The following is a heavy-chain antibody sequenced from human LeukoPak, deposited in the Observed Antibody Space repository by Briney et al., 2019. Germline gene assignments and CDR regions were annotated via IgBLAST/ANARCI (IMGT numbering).Heavy chain of an antibody. Sequence: VASVKVSCKASGGTFSSYAISWVRQAPGRGLEWMGGIIPIFGTANYAQKFQGRVTITTDESTSTAYMELSSLRSEDTAVYYCASPYYYDSSGYTPYYYYYYMDVWGKGTTVTVSS. J-gene: IGHJ6*03. V-gene: IGHV1-69*05. CDR2: IIPIFGTA. CDR1: GGTFSSYA. D-gene: IGHD3-22*01. CDR3: ASPYYYDSSGYTPYYYYYYMDV.